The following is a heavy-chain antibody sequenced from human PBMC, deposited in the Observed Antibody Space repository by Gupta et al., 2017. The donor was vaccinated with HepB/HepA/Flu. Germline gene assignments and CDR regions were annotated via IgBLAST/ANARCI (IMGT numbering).Heavy chain of an antibody. D-gene: IGHD3-10*01. CDR1: GASVSSNSAA. V-gene: IGHV6-1*01. J-gene: IGHJ6*02. CDR3: ARDAWFGELSRGDYYYYGMDV. Sequence: QVQLQQSGPGLVKPSQTLSLTCAISGASVSSNSAAWNWIRQSPSRGLEWLGRTYYRSKWYNDYAVSVKSRITINPDTSKNQFSLQLNSVTPEDTAVYYCARDAWFGELSRGDYYYYGMDVWGQGTTVTVSS. CDR2: TYYRSKWYN.